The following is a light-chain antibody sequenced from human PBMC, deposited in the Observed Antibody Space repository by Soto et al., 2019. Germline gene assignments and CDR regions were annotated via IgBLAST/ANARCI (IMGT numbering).Light chain of an antibody. CDR2: RAS. CDR3: QQYGSYWT. CDR1: QSVSSSY. J-gene: IGKJ1*01. Sequence: EIVLTQSPGTLSLSPGERATLSCRASQSVSSSYLAWYQQKPGQAPRLLIYRASSRATDIPDRFSGSGSGTDFTLTISRLEPEDFVVYYCQQYGSYWTFGQGTKVEIK. V-gene: IGKV3-20*01.